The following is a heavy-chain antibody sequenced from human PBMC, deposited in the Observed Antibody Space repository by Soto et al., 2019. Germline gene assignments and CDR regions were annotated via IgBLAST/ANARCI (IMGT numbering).Heavy chain of an antibody. V-gene: IGHV4-61*08. CDR1: GDSIRSGADY. Sequence: SETLSLTCTVSGDSIRSGADYWSWIRQHPGKGLEWIGYIYYAGTTSYNPSLKSRVTITLETSKSQFSLRLTSVTASDTAVYYCARARGARYFDYWGQGTLVTVSS. CDR3: ARARGARYFDY. D-gene: IGHD2-15*01. J-gene: IGHJ4*02. CDR2: IYYAGTT.